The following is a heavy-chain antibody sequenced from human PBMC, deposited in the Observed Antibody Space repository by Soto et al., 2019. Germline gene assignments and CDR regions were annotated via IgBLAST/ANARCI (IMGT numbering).Heavy chain of an antibody. CDR3: ARGWRRLYYYYGMDV. CDR1: GGSFSGYY. V-gene: IGHV4-34*01. Sequence: SETLSLTCAVYGGSFSGYYWSWIRQPPGKGLEWIGEINHSGSTNYNPSLKSRVTISVDTSKNQSSLKLSSVTAADTAVYYCARGWRRLYYYYGMDVWGQGTTVTVYS. J-gene: IGHJ6*02. CDR2: INHSGST.